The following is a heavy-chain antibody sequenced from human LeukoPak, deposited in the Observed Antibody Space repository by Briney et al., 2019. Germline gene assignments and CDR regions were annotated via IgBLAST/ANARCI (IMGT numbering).Heavy chain of an antibody. CDR2: ISSSSSYT. J-gene: IGHJ4*02. Sequence: GGSLRLSYAASGFTFSDYYMSWIRQAPGKGLEWVSYISSSSSYTNYADSVKGRFTISRDNAKNSLYLQMNSLRAEDTAVYYCASGPAMVGYWGQGTLVTVSS. D-gene: IGHD5-18*01. V-gene: IGHV3-11*06. CDR3: ASGPAMVGY. CDR1: GFTFSDYY.